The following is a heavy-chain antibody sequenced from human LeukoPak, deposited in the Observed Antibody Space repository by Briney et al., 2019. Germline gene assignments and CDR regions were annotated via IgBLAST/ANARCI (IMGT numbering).Heavy chain of an antibody. CDR1: SGSISSSSYY. Sequence: PSETLSLTCTVSSGSISSSSYYWGWIRQPPGKGLKWIGSIYYSGSTYYNPSLKSRVTISVDTSKNQFSLKLSSVTAADTAVYYCARDKSRTYGSADAFDIWGQGTMVTVSS. V-gene: IGHV4-39*02. J-gene: IGHJ3*02. CDR3: ARDKSRTYGSADAFDI. D-gene: IGHD3-10*01. CDR2: IYYSGST.